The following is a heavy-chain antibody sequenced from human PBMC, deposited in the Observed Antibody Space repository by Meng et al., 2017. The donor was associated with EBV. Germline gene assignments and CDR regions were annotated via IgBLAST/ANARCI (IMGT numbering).Heavy chain of an antibody. CDR2: IRSKTDDGPI. Sequence: VEAGGGLVKPGGSLRLSCAASGFTFRNAWMNWVRQAPGKGLEWVGRIRSKTDDGPIDYAAPVKGRFSISRDDSKDTLHLQMNSLKTEDTAMYYCTTDEEGSRFWGQGTVVTVSS. CDR1: GFTFRNAW. CDR3: TTDEEGSRF. D-gene: IGHD3-10*01. J-gene: IGHJ4*02. V-gene: IGHV3-15*01.